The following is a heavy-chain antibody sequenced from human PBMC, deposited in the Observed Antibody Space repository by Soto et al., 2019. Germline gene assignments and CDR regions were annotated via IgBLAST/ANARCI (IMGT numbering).Heavy chain of an antibody. Sequence: QVQLQESGPGLVTSSETLSLTCTVSGGSVSSEHYYWNWIRQAPGKGLEWIGYFFYTGSTNSNPSLESRLTMSVDMSKNHFSLKLSSVTAADTAVYYCAGGTDGKKVAYWGQGTLVTVSS. CDR1: GGSVSSEHYY. CDR2: FFYTGST. J-gene: IGHJ4*02. V-gene: IGHV4-61*03. CDR3: AGGTDGKKVAY. D-gene: IGHD5-12*01.